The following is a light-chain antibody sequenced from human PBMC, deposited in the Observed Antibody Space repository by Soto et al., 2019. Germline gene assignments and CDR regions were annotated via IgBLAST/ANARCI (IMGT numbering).Light chain of an antibody. CDR3: QQYNSYSPRT. CDR2: DAS. V-gene: IGKV1-5*01. J-gene: IGKJ1*01. Sequence: DIQMTQSPSTLSASVGDRVTITCRASQSISSWLAWYQQKPGKAPKLLIYDASSLESGVPSRFSGSGSGTEFTLTISILQPDDFATYYCQQYNSYSPRTFGQVTKVDIK. CDR1: QSISSW.